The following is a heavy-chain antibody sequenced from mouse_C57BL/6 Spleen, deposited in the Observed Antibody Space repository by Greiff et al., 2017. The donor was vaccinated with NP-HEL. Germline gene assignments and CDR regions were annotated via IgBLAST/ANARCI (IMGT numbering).Heavy chain of an antibody. J-gene: IGHJ4*01. D-gene: IGHD2-1*01. V-gene: IGHV1-62-2*01. CDR2: FYPGSGSI. CDR3: ARHEDGYYGNYDGYAMDD. CDR1: GYTFTEYT. Sequence: VQLQQSGAELVKPGASVKLSCKASGYTFTEYTIHWVKQRSGQGLEWIGWFYPGSGSIKYNEKFKDKATLTADKSSSTVYMELSRLTSEDSAVYFCARHEDGYYGNYDGYAMDDWGQGTSVTVSS.